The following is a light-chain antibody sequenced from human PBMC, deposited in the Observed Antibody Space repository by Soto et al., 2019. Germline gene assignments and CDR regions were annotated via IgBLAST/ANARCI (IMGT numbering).Light chain of an antibody. Sequence: QSALTQPASVSGSPGQSITISCTGTSSDVGGYKYVSWYQQHPGKAPKLLIYTVNNRPSGVSKRFSGSKSGNTASLTISGLQAEDEADYYCNSYTSSSSYVFGTGTKLTVL. J-gene: IGLJ1*01. CDR1: SSDVGGYKY. CDR2: TVN. V-gene: IGLV2-14*01. CDR3: NSYTSSSSYV.